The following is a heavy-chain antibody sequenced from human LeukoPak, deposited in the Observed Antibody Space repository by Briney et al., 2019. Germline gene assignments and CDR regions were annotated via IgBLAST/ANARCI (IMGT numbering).Heavy chain of an antibody. CDR1: GGSFSGYY. D-gene: IGHD1/OR15-1a*01. CDR3: ARGQGPRLRTYYYYYYMDV. CDR2: INHSGST. Sequence: PSETLSLTCAVYGGSFSGYYWSWIRQPPGKGLEWIGEINHSGSTNYNPSLKSRVTISVDTSKNQFSLKLSSVTAADTAVYYCARGQGPRLRTYYYYYYMDVWGKGTTVTVSS. V-gene: IGHV4-34*01. J-gene: IGHJ6*03.